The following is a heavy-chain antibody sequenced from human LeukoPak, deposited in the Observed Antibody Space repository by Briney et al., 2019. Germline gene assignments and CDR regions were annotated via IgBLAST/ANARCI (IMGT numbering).Heavy chain of an antibody. CDR3: ARLSSGYLYCYGMDV. D-gene: IGHD3-22*01. CDR2: IIPIFGTA. J-gene: IGHJ6*02. Sequence: SVKVSCKASGGTFSSYAISWVRQAPGQGLEWMGGIIPIFGTANYAQKFQGRVTITADESTSTAYMELSSLRSEDTAVYYCARLSSGYLYCYGMDVWGQGTTVTVSS. CDR1: GGTFSSYA. V-gene: IGHV1-69*01.